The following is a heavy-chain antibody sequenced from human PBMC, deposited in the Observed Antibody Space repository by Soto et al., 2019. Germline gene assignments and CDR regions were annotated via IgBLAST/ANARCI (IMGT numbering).Heavy chain of an antibody. J-gene: IGHJ6*02. D-gene: IGHD7-27*01. V-gene: IGHV1-3*01. Sequence: VASVKVSCKASGYTFTSYAMHWVRQAPGQRLEWMGWINAGNGNTKYSQKFQGRVTITRDTSASTAYMELSSLRSEDTAVYYCARVWGYYYYYGMDVWGQGTTVTVSS. CDR3: ARVWGYYYYYGMDV. CDR2: INAGNGNT. CDR1: GYTFTSYA.